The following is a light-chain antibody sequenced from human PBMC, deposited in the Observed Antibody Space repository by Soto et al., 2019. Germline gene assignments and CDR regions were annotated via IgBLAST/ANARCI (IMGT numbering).Light chain of an antibody. Sequence: IQMTQSPCARSASVGGGGPSTCRASQSISSYLNWYQQKSGKAPKLLIYAASNLQSGVPSRFSGSGSGTEFTLTISSLQPDDVATYYCQHYNSYSEAFGQGTKVDIK. CDR1: QSISSY. CDR2: AAS. J-gene: IGKJ1*01. CDR3: QHYNSYSEA. V-gene: IGKV1-39*01.